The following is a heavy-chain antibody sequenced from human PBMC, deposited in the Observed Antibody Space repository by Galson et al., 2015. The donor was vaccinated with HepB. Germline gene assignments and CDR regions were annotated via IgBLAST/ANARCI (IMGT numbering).Heavy chain of an antibody. Sequence: SLRLSCAASGFTFSSYAMHWVRQAPGKGLEWVAVISYDGSNKYYADSVKGRFTISRDNSKNTLYLQMNSLRAEDTAVYYCAREGGWATVTTANWFDPWGQGTLVTVSS. CDR3: AREGGWATVTTANWFDP. CDR1: GFTFSSYA. CDR2: ISYDGSNK. V-gene: IGHV3-30*04. D-gene: IGHD4-17*01. J-gene: IGHJ5*02.